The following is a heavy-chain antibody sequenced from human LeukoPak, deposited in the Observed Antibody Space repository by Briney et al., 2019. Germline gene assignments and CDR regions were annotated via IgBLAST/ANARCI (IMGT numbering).Heavy chain of an antibody. CDR2: ITSGGDYI. V-gene: IGHV3-21*01. D-gene: IGHD3-9*01. CDR1: RFTFNTFN. Sequence: PGGSLRLSCAASRFTFNTFNMNWVRQAPGKGLEWVSSITSGGDYIYYADSVKGRFTTSRDNAKNSLSLQLNSLRVEDTAVYYCARGHYDVLAASYKWTPDYWGQGTLVTVSS. CDR3: ARGHYDVLAASYKWTPDY. J-gene: IGHJ4*02.